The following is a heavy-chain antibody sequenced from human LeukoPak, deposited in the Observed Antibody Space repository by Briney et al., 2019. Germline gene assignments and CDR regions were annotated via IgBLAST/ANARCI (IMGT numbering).Heavy chain of an antibody. CDR1: GYTFTSYY. CDR3: ARDQLTYYGSASGFDP. V-gene: IGHV1-46*01. Sequence: ASVKVSCKASGYTFTSYYMHWVRQAPGQGLEWMGIINPSGGSTSYAQKFQGRVTMTRDTSTSTVYMELSSLRSEDTAVYYCARDQLTYYGSASGFDPWGQGTLVTVSS. J-gene: IGHJ5*02. D-gene: IGHD3-10*01. CDR2: INPSGGST.